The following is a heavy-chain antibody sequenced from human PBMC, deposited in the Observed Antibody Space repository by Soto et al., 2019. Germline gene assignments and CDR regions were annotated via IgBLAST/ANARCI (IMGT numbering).Heavy chain of an antibody. CDR2: ISPYNGKT. Sequence: QVQLVQSGAEVKKPGASVKVSCKASGYTFTSYGIRWVRQAPGQGLEWMGWISPYNGKTNYAQKVQGRVTMTTDTSTSTAYMELRSLRSDDTAVYYCARDYSSGWSTNFWGKGENWFDPWGQGTLVTVSS. D-gene: IGHD6-19*01. CDR1: GYTFTSYG. V-gene: IGHV1-18*01. CDR3: ARDYSSGWSTNFWGKGENWFDP. J-gene: IGHJ5*02.